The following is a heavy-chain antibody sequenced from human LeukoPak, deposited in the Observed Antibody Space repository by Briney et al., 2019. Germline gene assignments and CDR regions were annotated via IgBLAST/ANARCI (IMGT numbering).Heavy chain of an antibody. V-gene: IGHV3-15*01. Sequence: PGGSLRLSCAASGFTFSSAWMSWVRQAPGNGLEWVGRIKSKTDGGTTDYAAPVKGRFTISRDDSKNTLYLQMNSMKTEDTAVYYCTTDWSVITFGGVIDAFDIWGQGTMVTVSS. J-gene: IGHJ3*02. D-gene: IGHD3-16*02. CDR2: IKSKTDGGTT. CDR1: GFTFSSAW. CDR3: TTDWSVITFGGVIDAFDI.